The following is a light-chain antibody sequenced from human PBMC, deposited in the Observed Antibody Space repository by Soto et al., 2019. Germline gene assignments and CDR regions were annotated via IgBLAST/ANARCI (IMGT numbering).Light chain of an antibody. Sequence: DIRMTQSPSSVSASVGDRVTITCRASQGVRNWLAWYQQKPGEAPKLLIYAASTLRRGVPSRFRGSGSGTDFTFPITSLQPEDFASYYCQRAYSFPYSFGQGTKMEIK. CDR3: QRAYSFPYS. V-gene: IGKV1-12*01. CDR1: QGVRNW. J-gene: IGKJ2*03. CDR2: AAS.